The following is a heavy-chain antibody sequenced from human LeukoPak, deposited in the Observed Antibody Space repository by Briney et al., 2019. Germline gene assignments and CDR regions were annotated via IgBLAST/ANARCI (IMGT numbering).Heavy chain of an antibody. J-gene: IGHJ4*02. V-gene: IGHV3-23*01. CDR2: SGTDGDT. CDR3: AKKTPGTHPFDY. CDR1: GFTFSSSA. Sequence: GGSLRVSCAASGFTFSSSAMNWVRQAPGKGLEWVSASGTDGDTYYAASVKGRFTISRDNSKNTLYLQMTSLRAEDTAIYYCAKKTPGTHPFDYWGQGTLVTVSP. D-gene: IGHD6-13*01.